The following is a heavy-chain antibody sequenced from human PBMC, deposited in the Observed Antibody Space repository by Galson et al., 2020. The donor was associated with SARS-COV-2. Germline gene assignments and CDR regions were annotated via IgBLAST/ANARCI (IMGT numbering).Heavy chain of an antibody. Sequence: HGESLKISCKGSGYSFSSYWIGWVRQMPGKGLEWLGVIFPGDSETRYSPSFEGQVTISADKSIRTAYLQWSSLKASDTAIYYCARYSETNYSDYWGQGTLVTVSS. J-gene: IGHJ4*02. D-gene: IGHD1-26*01. V-gene: IGHV5-51*01. CDR3: ARYSETNYSDY. CDR1: GYSFSSYW. CDR2: IFPGDSET.